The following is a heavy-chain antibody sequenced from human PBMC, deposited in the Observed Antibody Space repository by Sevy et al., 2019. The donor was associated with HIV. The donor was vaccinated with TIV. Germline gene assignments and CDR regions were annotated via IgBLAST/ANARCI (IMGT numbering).Heavy chain of an antibody. CDR1: GYTFTGYY. D-gene: IGHD2-15*01. CDR3: AREGYCSGGSCYRGWFNP. J-gene: IGHJ5*02. Sequence: ASLKVSCKASGYTFTGYYMHWVRQAPGQGLEWMGWINPNSGGTNYAQKFQGRVTMTRDTSISTAYMELSRLRSDDTAVYYCAREGYCSGGSCYRGWFNPWGQGTLVTVSS. CDR2: INPNSGGT. V-gene: IGHV1-2*02.